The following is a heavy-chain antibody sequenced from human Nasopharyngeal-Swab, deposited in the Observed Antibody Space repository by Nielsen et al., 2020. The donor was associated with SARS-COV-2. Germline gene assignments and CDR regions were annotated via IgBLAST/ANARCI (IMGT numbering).Heavy chain of an antibody. J-gene: IGHJ4*02. D-gene: IGHD3-10*01. Sequence: GGSLRLSCAASGFTFSSYWMSWVRQAPGKGLEWVANIKQDGSEKYYVDSVKGRFTISRDNAKNSLYLQMNSLRAEDTAVYYCARGPLYGSGSYHYWGQGTLVTVSS. CDR3: ARGPLYGSGSYHY. CDR1: GFTFSSYW. CDR2: IKQDGSEK. V-gene: IGHV3-7*01.